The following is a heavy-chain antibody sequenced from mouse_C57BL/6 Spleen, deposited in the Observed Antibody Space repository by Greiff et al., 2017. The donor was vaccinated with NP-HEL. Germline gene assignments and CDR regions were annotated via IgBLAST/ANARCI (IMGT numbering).Heavy chain of an antibody. V-gene: IGHV5-9*01. CDR2: ISGGGGNT. CDR1: GFTFSSYT. CDR3: ARPDYGSSWTLFDY. D-gene: IGHD1-1*01. J-gene: IGHJ2*01. Sequence: EVKLVESGGGLVKPGGSLKLSCAASGFTFSSYTMSWVRQTPEKRLEWVATISGGGGNTYYPDSVKGRFTISRDNAKNTLYLQMSSLRSEDTALYYCARPDYGSSWTLFDYWGQGTTLTVSS.